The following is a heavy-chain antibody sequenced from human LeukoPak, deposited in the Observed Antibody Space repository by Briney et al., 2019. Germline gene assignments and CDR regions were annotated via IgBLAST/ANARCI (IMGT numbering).Heavy chain of an antibody. V-gene: IGHV1-3*01. CDR3: AREGYSYGGYYFDY. D-gene: IGHD5-18*01. Sequence: ASVKVSCKASGYTFTSYAMHWVRQAPGQRLEWMGWINAGNGNTKYSQKFQGRVTITRDTSASTAYMELSSLRSEDTAVYYCAREGYSYGGYYFDYWGQGTWSPSPQ. CDR2: INAGNGNT. J-gene: IGHJ4*02. CDR1: GYTFTSYA.